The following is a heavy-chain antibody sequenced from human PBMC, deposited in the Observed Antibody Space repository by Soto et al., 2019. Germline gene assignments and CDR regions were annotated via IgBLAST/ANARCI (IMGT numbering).Heavy chain of an antibody. J-gene: IGHJ2*01. CDR2: ISAGGSST. CDR1: GFTFSTYA. V-gene: IGHV3-23*01. CDR3: AKPDVSYGGLRYFDL. D-gene: IGHD5-12*01. Sequence: GGSLRLSCAASGFTFSTYAMSWVRQAPGKGLEWVSAISAGGSSTYYADSVKGRFTISRDNSKNTLYLQMNSLRAEDTAVYYCAKPDVSYGGLRYFDLWGRGTLVTVSS.